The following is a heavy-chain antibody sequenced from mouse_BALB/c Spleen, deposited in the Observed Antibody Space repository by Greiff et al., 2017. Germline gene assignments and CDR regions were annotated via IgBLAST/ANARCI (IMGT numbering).Heavy chain of an antibody. J-gene: IGHJ2*01. V-gene: IGHV5-17*02. Sequence: EVKVVESGGGLVQPGGSRKLSCAASGFTFSSFGMHWVRQAPGKGLEWVAYISSGSSTIYYADTVKGRFTISRDNPKNTLFLQMTSLRSDDTAMYYCARSPYSYDYPLYYFDYWGQGTTLTVSS. CDR3: ARSPYSYDYPLYYFDY. CDR2: ISSGSSTI. D-gene: IGHD2-4*01. CDR1: GFTFSSFG.